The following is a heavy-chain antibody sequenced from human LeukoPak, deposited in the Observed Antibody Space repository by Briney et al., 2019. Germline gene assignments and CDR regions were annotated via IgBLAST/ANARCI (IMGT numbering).Heavy chain of an antibody. Sequence: PSQTLSLTCTVSGGSISSGGYYWSWIRQHPGKCLEWIGYIYYSGSTYYNPSLKSRVTISVDTSKNQFSLKLSSVTDADTAVYYCARARSKGSYSFDYWGQGTLVTVSS. CDR1: GGSISSGGYY. CDR2: IYYSGST. CDR3: ARARSKGSYSFDY. V-gene: IGHV4-31*03. D-gene: IGHD1-26*01. J-gene: IGHJ4*02.